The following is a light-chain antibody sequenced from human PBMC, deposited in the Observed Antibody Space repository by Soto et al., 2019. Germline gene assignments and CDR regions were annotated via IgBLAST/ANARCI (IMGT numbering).Light chain of an antibody. J-gene: IGLJ3*02. V-gene: IGLV2-14*01. CDR2: EVS. Sequence: QSALTQPASVSGSPGQSITISCTGTSSDVGGYNYVSWYQQHPGKAPKFLLYEVSNRPSGVSNRFSGFKSGNTASLTISGLQTEDEGDYYCSSYTSSATWVFGGGTKVTVL. CDR3: SSYTSSATWV. CDR1: SSDVGGYNY.